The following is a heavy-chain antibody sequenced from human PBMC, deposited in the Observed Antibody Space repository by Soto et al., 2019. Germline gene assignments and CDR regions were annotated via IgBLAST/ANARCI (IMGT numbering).Heavy chain of an antibody. V-gene: IGHV4-31*03. CDR2: FYYSGNA. CDR3: ARAMGAVNYFDY. Sequence: PSETLSLTCTVSGASIRSGGFYWSWIRQHPEKGLEWIGYFYYSGNAYYNPSLRSRLTISGDASKNQFSLNLSSVTAADTAVYFCARAMGAVNYFDYWGQGILVTVSS. D-gene: IGHD3-10*01. J-gene: IGHJ4*02. CDR1: GASIRSGGFY.